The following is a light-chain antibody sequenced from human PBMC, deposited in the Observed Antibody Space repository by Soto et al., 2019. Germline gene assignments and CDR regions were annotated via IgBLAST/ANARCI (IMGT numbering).Light chain of an antibody. J-gene: IGLJ1*01. CDR3: SSFTSNRIYG. CDR1: HNDIGTYDY. V-gene: IGLV2-14*03. Sequence: QSVLTQPTSVSGSPGQSITISCTGNHNDIGTYDYVSWYQQHPGRAPRLLIHGVTTRPSGISGRFSASKSGLTASLTISGLQPEDEADYYCSSFTSNRIYGFGPGTKSPS. CDR2: GVT.